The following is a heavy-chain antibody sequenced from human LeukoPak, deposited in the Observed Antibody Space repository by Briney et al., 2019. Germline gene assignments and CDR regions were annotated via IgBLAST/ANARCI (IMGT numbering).Heavy chain of an antibody. CDR1: GLTVSSNY. CDR2: IYSGGST. CDR3: ARTTVTAGSYDAFDI. Sequence: HAGGSLRLSCAASGLTVSSNYMSWVRQAPEKGLEWVSVIYSGGSTYYADSVEGRFTISRDNSKNTLYLQMNSLRAEDTAVYYCARTTVTAGSYDAFDIWGQGTVVTVSS. V-gene: IGHV3-53*01. D-gene: IGHD4-17*01. J-gene: IGHJ3*02.